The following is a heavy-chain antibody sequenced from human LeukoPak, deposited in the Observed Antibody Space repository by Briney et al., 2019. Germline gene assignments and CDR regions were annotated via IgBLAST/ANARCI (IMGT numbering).Heavy chain of an antibody. J-gene: IGHJ6*03. CDR3: VKGSGTHYYFYYMDV. Sequence: GASRRLSCAASGFSFITYAMNWVRQAPGKGLEWVSGISGPGSAVGYADSVKGRFTVYRDTSKRTAYLQMSGLRVDDTAVYYCVKGSGTHYYFYYMDVWGKGTPVTVSS. CDR2: ISGPGSAV. CDR1: GFSFITYA. V-gene: IGHV3-23*01. D-gene: IGHD1-26*01.